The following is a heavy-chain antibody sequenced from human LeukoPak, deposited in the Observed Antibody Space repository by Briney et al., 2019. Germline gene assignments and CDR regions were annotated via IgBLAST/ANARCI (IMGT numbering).Heavy chain of an antibody. CDR1: GFSFGSFA. D-gene: IGHD3-10*01. V-gene: IGHV3-30*04. J-gene: IGHJ4*02. CDR3: ARDYYGSGSYYDY. Sequence: GGSLRLSCAASGFSFGSFAMSWVRQAPGKGLEWVAVISYDGSNKYYADSVKGRFTISRDNSKNTLYLQMNSLRAEDTAVYYCARDYYGSGSYYDYWGQGTLVTVSS. CDR2: ISYDGSNK.